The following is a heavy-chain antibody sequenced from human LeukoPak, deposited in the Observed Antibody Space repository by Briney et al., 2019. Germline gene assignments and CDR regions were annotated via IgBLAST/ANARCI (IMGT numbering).Heavy chain of an antibody. D-gene: IGHD3-16*01. CDR1: GGTFSSYA. Sequence: EASVKVSCKASGGTFSSYAISWVRQAPGQGLEWMGGIIPIFGTANYAQKFQGRVTITADESTSTAYMELSSLRSEDTAVYYCARDQTSGGGYEDFDYWGQGTLVTVSS. CDR2: IIPIFGTA. CDR3: ARDQTSGGGYEDFDY. J-gene: IGHJ4*02. V-gene: IGHV1-69*13.